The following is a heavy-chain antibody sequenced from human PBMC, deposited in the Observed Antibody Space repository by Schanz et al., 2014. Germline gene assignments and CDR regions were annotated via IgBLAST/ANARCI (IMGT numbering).Heavy chain of an antibody. Sequence: EVQLVESGGGLVKPGGSLRLSCAASGFTFNSYSINWVRQAPGKGLEWVSSISSSSSYIYYAESVKGRFTISRDNAKKSQYHQMNSLRAEDTAVYYGARGYDFASGYLLSWDYWGQGTLVTVSS. CDR3: ARGYDFASGYLLSWDY. V-gene: IGHV3-21*01. D-gene: IGHD3-3*01. CDR1: GFTFNSYS. J-gene: IGHJ4*02. CDR2: ISSSSSYI.